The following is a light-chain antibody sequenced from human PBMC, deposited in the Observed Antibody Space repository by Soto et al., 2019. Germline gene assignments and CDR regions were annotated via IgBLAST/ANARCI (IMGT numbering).Light chain of an antibody. J-gene: IGKJ5*01. CDR1: QSVGSS. Sequence: EIVLTQSPATLSLPPGDRATLSCRANQSVGSSLAWIRQRPGQAPSLVIYDAFNRASGTPARFSGSGSGTDFTLTISSLESADFATYYCQQRSTWPMTFGQGTRLEI. CDR3: QQRSTWPMT. CDR2: DAF. V-gene: IGKV3-11*01.